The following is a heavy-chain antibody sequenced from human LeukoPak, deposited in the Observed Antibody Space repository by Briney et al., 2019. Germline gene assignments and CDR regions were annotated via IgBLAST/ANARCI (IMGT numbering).Heavy chain of an antibody. CDR1: GYSISSGYY. J-gene: IGHJ4*02. CDR3: ARAFWSAFDY. CDR2: IYHSGST. Sequence: SETLSLTCTVSGYSISSGYYWGWIRQPPGMGLEWIGSIYHSGSTYYNPSLKSRVTISVDTSKNQFSLKLSSVTAADTAVYYCARAFWSAFDYWGQGTLVTISS. D-gene: IGHD3-3*01. V-gene: IGHV4-38-2*02.